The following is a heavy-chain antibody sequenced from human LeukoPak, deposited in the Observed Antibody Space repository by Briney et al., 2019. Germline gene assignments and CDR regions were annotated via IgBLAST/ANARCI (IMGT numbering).Heavy chain of an antibody. D-gene: IGHD6-25*01. J-gene: IGHJ4*02. V-gene: IGHV4-34*01. CDR1: GGSFSTYF. CDR2: INHNGRT. CDR3: ASGTAAVVSDY. Sequence: SETLSLTCAVYGGSFSTYFWNWIRQPPGKGLEWIGDINHNGRTNYNPSLKSRVTISEDTSKNQFSLRLISVTAADTAVYYCASGTAAVVSDYWGQGTLVTVSS.